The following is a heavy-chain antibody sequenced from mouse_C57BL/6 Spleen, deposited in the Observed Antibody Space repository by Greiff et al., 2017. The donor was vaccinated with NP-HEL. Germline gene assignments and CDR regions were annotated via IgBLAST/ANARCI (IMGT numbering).Heavy chain of an antibody. CDR3: ARGTYDYDGYAMDY. J-gene: IGHJ4*01. CDR2: VYPYNGGT. D-gene: IGHD2-4*01. V-gene: IGHV1-36*01. CDR1: GFTFTDYY. Sequence: VQLKESGPVLVKPGPSVKISCKASGFTFTDYYMHWVKQSHGKSLEWIGLVYPYNGGTSSNQKFKGKATLTVDTSSSTAYMELNVLTAEDSAVYYYARGTYDYDGYAMDYWGQGTSVTVSS.